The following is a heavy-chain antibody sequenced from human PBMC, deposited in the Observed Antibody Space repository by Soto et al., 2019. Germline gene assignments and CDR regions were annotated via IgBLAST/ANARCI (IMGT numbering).Heavy chain of an antibody. CDR1: GDSVSSNSAA. CDR3: ARAGSYSSSAIDY. D-gene: IGHD6-6*01. V-gene: IGHV6-1*01. J-gene: IGHJ4*02. CDR2: TYYGSKWYN. Sequence: SQTLSLTCDISGDSVSSNSAAWNWIRQSPSRGLEWLGRTYYGSKWYNEYAVSVKSRITINSDTSKNQFSQHLNSVTPEDTAVYYCARAGSYSSSAIDYWGQGTLVTVSS.